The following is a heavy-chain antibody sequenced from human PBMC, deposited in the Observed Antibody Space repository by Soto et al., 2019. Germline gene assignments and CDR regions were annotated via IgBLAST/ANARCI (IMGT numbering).Heavy chain of an antibody. Sequence: QVQLQESGPGLVKPSGTLSLTCAVSGGSISSSNWWSWVRQPPGKGREWIGEIYQSGSTHYNPSLKSRVTISVDKSKNQFSLKLSSVTAADTAVYYCARESGYYTEYYYGMDVWGQGTTVTVSS. D-gene: IGHD3-3*01. J-gene: IGHJ6*02. CDR2: IYQSGST. CDR1: GGSISSSNW. V-gene: IGHV4-4*02. CDR3: ARESGYYTEYYYGMDV.